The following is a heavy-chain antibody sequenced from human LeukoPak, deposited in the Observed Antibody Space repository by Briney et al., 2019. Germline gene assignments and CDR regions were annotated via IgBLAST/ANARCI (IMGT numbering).Heavy chain of an antibody. CDR2: MNQDGSEK. CDR3: ARDTGYDCFDY. D-gene: IGHD5-12*01. CDR1: GFTFSNYA. V-gene: IGHV3-7*01. J-gene: IGHJ4*02. Sequence: PGGSLRLSCAVSGFTFSNYAMSWVRQAPGKGLEWVANMNQDGSEKNYVDSVKGRFTISRDNAKNSLYLQMNSLRAEDTAVYYCARDTGYDCFDYWGQGTLVTVSS.